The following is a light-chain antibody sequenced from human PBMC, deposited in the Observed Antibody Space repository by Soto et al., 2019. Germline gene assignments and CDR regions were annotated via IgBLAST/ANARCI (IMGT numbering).Light chain of an antibody. CDR3: QQYGTYWT. CDR1: QNIVRS. Sequence: DIQMTQSPSSLSASVGDTISITCRASQNIVRSLAWYQQKPGETPNVLVYDASSLKSGVPSRFSGSGSGTEFTLTITNLQRDDSATYYCQQYGTYWTFGQGTKVDIK. CDR2: DAS. V-gene: IGKV1-5*01. J-gene: IGKJ1*01.